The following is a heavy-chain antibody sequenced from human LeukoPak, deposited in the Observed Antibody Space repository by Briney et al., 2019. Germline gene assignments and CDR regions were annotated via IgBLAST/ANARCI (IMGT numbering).Heavy chain of an antibody. CDR2: INPSGGST. CDR3: ARDTDSLRTRAYYFDY. D-gene: IGHD1-26*01. CDR1: GYTFTSYY. Sequence: GASVTVSCKASGYTFTSYYMHWVRQAPGQGLEWMGIINPSGGSTSYAQKFQGRVTMTRDTSTSTVYMELSSLRSEDTAVYYCARDTDSLRTRAYYFDYWGQGTLVTVSS. J-gene: IGHJ4*02. V-gene: IGHV1-46*01.